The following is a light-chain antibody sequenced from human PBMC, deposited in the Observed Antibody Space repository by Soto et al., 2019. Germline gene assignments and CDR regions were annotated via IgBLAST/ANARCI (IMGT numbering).Light chain of an antibody. CDR1: QSVTSN. Sequence: IVLKHSGATVSVSPGERATLSCRASQSVTSNLAWYQVKPGQAPRLLIYGASIRATGIPDRFSGSGSGTDFTLTISRLEPEDFAVYYCQQYGSPPLTFGGGTNVDIK. J-gene: IGKJ4*01. CDR3: QQYGSPPLT. CDR2: GAS. V-gene: IGKV3-20*01.